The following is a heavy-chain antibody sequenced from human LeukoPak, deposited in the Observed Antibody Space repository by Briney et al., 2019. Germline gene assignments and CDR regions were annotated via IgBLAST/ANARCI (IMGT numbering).Heavy chain of an antibody. CDR3: AGHSDLGSGSHYPYYYLMDV. J-gene: IGHJ6*02. CDR2: INPSGGAT. D-gene: IGHD3-10*01. V-gene: IGHV1-46*01. CDR1: GYTLTSYY. Sequence: ASVKVSCKASGYTLTSYYMHGVRQAPGQGLEWMGIINPSGGATSYAQKFQGRVAMIGDTSTSTVYMQMSSLRIDDTAVYYCAGHSDLGSGSHYPYYYLMDVWGQGTTVTVSS.